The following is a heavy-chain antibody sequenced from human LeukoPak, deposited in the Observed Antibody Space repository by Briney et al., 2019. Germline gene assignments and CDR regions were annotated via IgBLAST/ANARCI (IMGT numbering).Heavy chain of an antibody. J-gene: IGHJ4*02. V-gene: IGHV1-18*01. Sequence: ASVKVSCKASGYTFTSYGISWVRQAPGQGLEWMGWINAYSGNTIYAQKLQGRVTMTTDTSTSTAYMEPRSLRSDDTAVYFCARGGYYYDSSAYSHYYFDYWGQGTLVTVSS. CDR1: GYTFTSYG. D-gene: IGHD3-22*01. CDR3: ARGGYYYDSSAYSHYYFDY. CDR2: INAYSGNT.